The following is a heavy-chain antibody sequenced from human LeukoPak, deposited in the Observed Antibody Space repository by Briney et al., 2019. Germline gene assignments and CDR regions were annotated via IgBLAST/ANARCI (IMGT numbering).Heavy chain of an antibody. CDR3: ATSTGHFGY. CDR1: GFTFSPYS. V-gene: IGHV3-48*01. Sequence: GGSLRLSCAVPGFTFSPYSMNWVRQAPGKGLEWISYITGTSSPIYYADSVKGRFTISRDNAKNSLYLQMNSLRAEDTAVYYCATSTGHFGYWGQGTLVTVSS. CDR2: ITGTSSPI. J-gene: IGHJ4*02.